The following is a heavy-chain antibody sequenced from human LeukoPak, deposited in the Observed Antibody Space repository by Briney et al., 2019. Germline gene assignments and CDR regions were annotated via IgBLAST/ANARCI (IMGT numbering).Heavy chain of an antibody. J-gene: IGHJ4*02. CDR2: IIPIFGIA. V-gene: IGHV1-69*04. CDR1: GGTFSSYA. CDR3: ARYYYDSSGFSQTFFDY. D-gene: IGHD3-22*01. Sequence: SVKVSCKASGGTFSSYAISWVRQAPGQGLEWMGRIIPIFGIANYAQKFQGRVTITADKSTNTAYMELSSLRSEDTAVYYCARYYYDSSGFSQTFFDYWGQGTLVTVSS.